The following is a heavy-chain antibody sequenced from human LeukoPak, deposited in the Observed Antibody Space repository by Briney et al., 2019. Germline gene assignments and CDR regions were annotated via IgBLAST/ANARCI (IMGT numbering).Heavy chain of an antibody. V-gene: IGHV3-30*02. CDR3: ARRSSGPLYYYYYYMDV. Sequence: PGGSLRLSCAASGFTLSDYGMHWVRQAPGKGREWVAFIQYDGRNQFYADSVKGRFSISRGNAKNTLYLQMNSLRAEDTAVYYCARRSSGPLYYYYYYMDVWGKGTTVTVSS. D-gene: IGHD3-22*01. J-gene: IGHJ6*03. CDR1: GFTLSDYG. CDR2: IQYDGRNQ.